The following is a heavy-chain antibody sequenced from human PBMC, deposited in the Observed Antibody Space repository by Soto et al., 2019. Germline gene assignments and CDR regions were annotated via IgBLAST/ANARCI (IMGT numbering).Heavy chain of an antibody. CDR2: MNPNSGNT. Sequence: VSVKVSCKASGYTFTSYDSNWVRQATGQGLEWMGWMNPNSGNTGYAQKFQGGVTMTRNTSISTAYMELSSLRSEDTAVYYCARALPILMVYATNWFDPWGQGTLVTVSS. CDR3: ARALPILMVYATNWFDP. CDR1: GYTFTSYD. J-gene: IGHJ5*02. V-gene: IGHV1-8*01. D-gene: IGHD2-8*01.